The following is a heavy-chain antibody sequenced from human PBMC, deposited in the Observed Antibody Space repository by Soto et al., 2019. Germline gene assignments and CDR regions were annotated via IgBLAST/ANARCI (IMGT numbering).Heavy chain of an antibody. CDR2: VSGTGDST. D-gene: IGHD3-16*01. Sequence: EVQRLESGGGLVQPVGSLRLSCAASGFTFSNYAMSWVRQAPGKGLEWVSTVSGTGDSTYYAESVKGRFTISRDYSKNKLNLEIDSVRAEDPAVYHGAKDRAATGSGGVTNFDYWGQGTLVTVSS. CDR1: GFTFSNYA. CDR3: AKDRAATGSGGVTNFDY. J-gene: IGHJ4*02. V-gene: IGHV3-23*01.